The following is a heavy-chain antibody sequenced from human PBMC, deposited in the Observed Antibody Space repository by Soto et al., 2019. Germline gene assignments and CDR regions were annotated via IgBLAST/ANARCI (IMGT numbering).Heavy chain of an antibody. Sequence: SETLSLTCTVSGGSISSGDYYWSWIRQPPGKGLEWIGYIYYSGSTYYNPSLKSRVTISVDTSKNQFSLKLSSVTAADTAVYYCARDRPPRPALEYGMDVWGQGTTVTVSS. CDR1: GGSISSGDYY. V-gene: IGHV4-30-4*01. J-gene: IGHJ6*02. CDR2: IYYSGST. CDR3: ARDRPPRPALEYGMDV. D-gene: IGHD6-6*01.